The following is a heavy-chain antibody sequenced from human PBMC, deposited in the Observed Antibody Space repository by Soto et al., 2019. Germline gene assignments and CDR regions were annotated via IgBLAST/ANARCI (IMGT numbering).Heavy chain of an antibody. CDR2: ISAYNGNT. CDR3: ASYGSGISYGAFDI. J-gene: IGHJ3*02. V-gene: IGHV1-18*01. CDR1: GYTFTSYG. Sequence: ASVKVSCKASGYTFTSYGISWVRQAPGQGLEWMGWISAYNGNTNYAQKLQGRVTMTTDTSTSTAYMELRSLRSDDTAVYYCASYGSGISYGAFDIWGQGTMVTVSS. D-gene: IGHD3-10*01.